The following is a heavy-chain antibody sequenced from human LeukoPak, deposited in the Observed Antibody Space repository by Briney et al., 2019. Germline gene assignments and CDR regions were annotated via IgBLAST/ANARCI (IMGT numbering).Heavy chain of an antibody. Sequence: ASVKVPCKASGYTFTGQYMHWVRQAPGQNLEWMGWLNPKSGASNYAQKFEGRVTMTRDTSISTAHMELSRLGSDDTAVYYCARGLAVYYYYMDVWGKGTTVTVSS. J-gene: IGHJ6*03. D-gene: IGHD6-25*01. CDR1: GYTFTGQY. V-gene: IGHV1-2*02. CDR2: LNPKSGAS. CDR3: ARGLAVYYYYMDV.